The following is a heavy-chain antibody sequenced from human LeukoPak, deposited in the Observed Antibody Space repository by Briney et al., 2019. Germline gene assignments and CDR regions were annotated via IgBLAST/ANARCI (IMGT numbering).Heavy chain of an antibody. V-gene: IGHV3-30*18. CDR3: AKEGLWYSSGWYSRYFDY. CDR1: GFTFSSYG. D-gene: IGHD6-19*01. J-gene: IGHJ4*02. CDR2: ISYDGSNK. Sequence: PGGSLRLSCAASGFTFSSYGMHWVRQAPGKGLEWVAVISYDGSNKYYADSVKGRFTISRDNSKNTLYLQMNSLRAEDTAVYYCAKEGLWYSSGWYSRYFDYWGQGTLVTVSS.